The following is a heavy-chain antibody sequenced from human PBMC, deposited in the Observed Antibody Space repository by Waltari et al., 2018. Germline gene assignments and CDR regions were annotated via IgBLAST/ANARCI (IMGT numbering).Heavy chain of an antibody. V-gene: IGHV3-74*01. CDR1: GFTFTSYW. CDR2: INNDGSGT. CDR3: ARGGAYHAFDI. Sequence: EVQLVESGGGLVQQGGSLRLSCAASGFTFTSYWLYWVRQAPGKGLVYFSRINNDGSGTNYTDSVKCRFTVSRDNAKTTLYLQMNSLGVQDTARYYCARGGAYHAFDIWGQGTLVTVSS. D-gene: IGHD2-2*01. J-gene: IGHJ3*02.